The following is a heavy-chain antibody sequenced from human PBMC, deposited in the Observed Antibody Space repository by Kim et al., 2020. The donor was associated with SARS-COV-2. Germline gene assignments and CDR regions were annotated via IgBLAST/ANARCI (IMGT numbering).Heavy chain of an antibody. V-gene: IGHV1-69*06. CDR1: GGTFSTYG. J-gene: IGHJ4*02. CDR2: ITPIFGTP. Sequence: SVKVSCKASGGTFSTYGFSWVRQAPGQGLEWMGGITPIFGTPKYAQRFQGRVTITADKSTSTVYMELSSLRSEDTAVYYCARERGYGSGTYYDYWGQGT. D-gene: IGHD3-10*01. CDR3: ARERGYGSGTYYDY.